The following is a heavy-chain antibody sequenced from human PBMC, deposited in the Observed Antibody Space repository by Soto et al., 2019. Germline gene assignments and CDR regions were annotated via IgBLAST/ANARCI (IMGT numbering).Heavy chain of an antibody. CDR1: GGSISSNY. D-gene: IGHD6-13*01. J-gene: IGHJ4*02. CDR3: ARYRREAVAGYTLDN. Sequence: SETLSLPCTVAGGSISSNYWTWIRQPPGKGLEWIGYVYNSGRTNYNPSLKSRVTISEDTSKSQFSLKVNSMTAADTAVYYCARYRREAVAGYTLDNWGQGILVTVSS. V-gene: IGHV4-59*01. CDR2: VYNSGRT.